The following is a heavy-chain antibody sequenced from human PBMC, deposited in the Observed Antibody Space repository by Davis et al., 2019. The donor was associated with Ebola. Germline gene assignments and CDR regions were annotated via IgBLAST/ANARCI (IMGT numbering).Heavy chain of an antibody. J-gene: IGHJ4*02. D-gene: IGHD2-2*02. CDR3: AIYCSSTTCYTQGGMD. Sequence: GESLKISCLASGFTFGNYNMNWVRQTPGKGLEWVLYISTSGSTIYYADSVKGRFTISRDNAKDSLYLQMNSLRAEDTAVYYCAIYCSSTTCYTQGGMDWGQGTLVTVSS. CDR2: ISTSGSTI. V-gene: IGHV3-48*04. CDR1: GFTFGNYN.